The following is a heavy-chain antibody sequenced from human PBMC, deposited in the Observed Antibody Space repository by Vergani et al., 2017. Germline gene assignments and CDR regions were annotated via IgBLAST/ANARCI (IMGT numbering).Heavy chain of an antibody. CDR3: AKGSIFGAEPPKFDY. Sequence: QVQLVESGEGVVQPGRSLRLSSPASGFTFSSYCMHWVRQAPRTGLVWVARLSYDGSNKYYADSVKGRFTISRDNSKNTLYLQMNSLRAEDTAVYYCAKGSIFGAEPPKFDYWGQGTLVTVSS. CDR2: LSYDGSNK. V-gene: IGHV3-30*18. D-gene: IGHD3-3*01. J-gene: IGHJ4*02. CDR1: GFTFSSYC.